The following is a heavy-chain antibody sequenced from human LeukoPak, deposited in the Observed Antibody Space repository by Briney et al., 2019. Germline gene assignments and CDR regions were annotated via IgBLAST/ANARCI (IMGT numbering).Heavy chain of an antibody. D-gene: IGHD2-2*01. CDR2: IYYSGST. V-gene: IGHV4-39*02. Sequence: SETLSLTCTVSGGSISSSSYYWGWIRQPPGKGLEWIGSIYYSGSTYYNPSLKSRVTISVDTSKNQFSLKLSSVTAADTAVYYCAREDIVVVPAANGYFQHWGQGTLVTVSS. CDR3: AREDIVVVPAANGYFQH. CDR1: GGSISSSSYY. J-gene: IGHJ1*01.